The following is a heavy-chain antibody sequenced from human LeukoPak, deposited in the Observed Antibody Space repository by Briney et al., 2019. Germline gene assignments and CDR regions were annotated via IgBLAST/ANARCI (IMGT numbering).Heavy chain of an antibody. D-gene: IGHD3-10*01. CDR1: GGSFSGYY. V-gene: IGHV4-34*01. J-gene: IGHJ3*02. CDR2: INHSGST. Sequence: PSETLSLTCAVYGGSFSGYYWSWIRQPPGKGLEWIGEINHSGSTNYNPSLKSRVTISVDTSKNQFSLKLSSVTAADTAVYYCATCYYGLFDIWGQGTMVTVSS. CDR3: ATCYYGLFDI.